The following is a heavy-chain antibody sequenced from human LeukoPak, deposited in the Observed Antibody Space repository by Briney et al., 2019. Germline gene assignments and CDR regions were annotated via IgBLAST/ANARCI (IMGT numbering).Heavy chain of an antibody. Sequence: SETLSLTCTVSGASINSGTYYWGWVRQPPGKGLEWIGTFSYSGNIYYNPSLKSRVTISVDTSKNQFSLKLSSVTAADTAVYYCARHQPTYDYVWGSYRPLLTSWFDPWGQGTLVTVSS. V-gene: IGHV4-39*01. CDR1: GASINSGTYY. J-gene: IGHJ5*02. CDR3: ARHQPTYDYVWGSYRPLLTSWFDP. CDR2: FSYSGNI. D-gene: IGHD3-16*02.